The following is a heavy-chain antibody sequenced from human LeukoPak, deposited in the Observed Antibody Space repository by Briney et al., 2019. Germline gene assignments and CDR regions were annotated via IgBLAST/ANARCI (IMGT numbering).Heavy chain of an antibody. V-gene: IGHV3-21*01. J-gene: IGHJ3*02. D-gene: IGHD3-22*01. CDR1: GFTFSACS. Sequence: PGGSLRLSCAASGFTFSACSMNWVRQAPGRGLEWVSSISSSGSSIYNADSVKGRFTISRDNAKRSLYLQMNSLRAEDTAVYYCARDRDDDSSGSIDDAFDIWGQGTMVTVSS. CDR2: ISSSGSSI. CDR3: ARDRDDDSSGSIDDAFDI.